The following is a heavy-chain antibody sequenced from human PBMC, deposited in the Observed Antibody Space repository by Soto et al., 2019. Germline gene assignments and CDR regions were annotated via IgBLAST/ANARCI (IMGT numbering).Heavy chain of an antibody. CDR1: GYSISSGYQ. D-gene: IGHD3-10*01. Sequence: SETLSLTCGVSGYSISSGYQWGWIRRPPGEGPEWIGSVYHDGRTRYNPPLESRVTISVDTSKNQFSLNLNSVTVADTAMYYCARDFYGSRAAGWFDPWGQGTLVTVSS. CDR2: VYHDGRT. V-gene: IGHV4-38-2*02. J-gene: IGHJ5*02. CDR3: ARDFYGSRAAGWFDP.